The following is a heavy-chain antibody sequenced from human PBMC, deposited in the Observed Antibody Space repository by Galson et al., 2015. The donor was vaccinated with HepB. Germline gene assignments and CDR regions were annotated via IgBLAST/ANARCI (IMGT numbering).Heavy chain of an antibody. CDR3: AGHQRVGAAFDI. V-gene: IGHV3-23*01. Sequence: SLRLSCAASGFTFSSYAMSWVRQAPGKGLEWVSTISGGGSSTYYADSVKGRSTISRDNSKNTLYLQMNSLRAGDTAVYYCAGHQRVGAAFDIWGEGTMVTVSS. CDR1: GFTFSSYA. D-gene: IGHD6-25*01. J-gene: IGHJ3*02. CDR2: ISGGGSST.